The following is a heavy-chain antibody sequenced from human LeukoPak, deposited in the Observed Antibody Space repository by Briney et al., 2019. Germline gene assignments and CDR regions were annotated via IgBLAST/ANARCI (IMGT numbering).Heavy chain of an antibody. CDR3: ARDPPVTTVASVNAFDI. CDR1: GFTFSSYW. D-gene: IGHD4-23*01. V-gene: IGHV3-7*01. CDR2: IKQDGSEK. Sequence: GGSLRLSCAASGFTFSSYWMSWVRQAPGKGLEWVANIKQDGSEKYYVDSVKGRFTISRDNAKNSLYLQMNSLRAEDTAVYYCARDPPVTTVASVNAFDIWGQGTMVTVSS. J-gene: IGHJ3*02.